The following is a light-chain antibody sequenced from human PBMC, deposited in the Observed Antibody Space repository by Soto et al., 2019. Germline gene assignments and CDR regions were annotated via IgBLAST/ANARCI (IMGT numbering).Light chain of an antibody. V-gene: IGLV2-14*01. Sequence: QSALTQPASVSESPGQSITISCTGTSSDLGVYDYVSWYQHHPGKAPKVMIYEVNKRPSGVSNRFSGSKSGNTASLTISGLQAEDEADYYCISYAGSNNLYVFGTGTKLTVL. CDR3: ISYAGSNNLYV. J-gene: IGLJ1*01. CDR2: EVN. CDR1: SSDLGVYDY.